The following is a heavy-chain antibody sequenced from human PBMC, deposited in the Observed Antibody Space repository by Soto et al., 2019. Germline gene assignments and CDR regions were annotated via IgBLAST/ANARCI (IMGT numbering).Heavy chain of an antibody. CDR3: AKDPTTYDSSALFHS. CDR1: GFSFSIYA. Sequence: EVQLLESGGRLVQPGGSRRLSCAASGFSFSIYAMNWVRQAPGKGLEWALGISGGGGCTYHADSVKGRLTISRANSKNTLYLQMNRLRAAATAVYYCAKDPTTYDSSALFHSWGQGTLVTVSS. J-gene: IGHJ5*01. CDR2: ISGGGGCT. D-gene: IGHD3-22*01. V-gene: IGHV3-23*01.